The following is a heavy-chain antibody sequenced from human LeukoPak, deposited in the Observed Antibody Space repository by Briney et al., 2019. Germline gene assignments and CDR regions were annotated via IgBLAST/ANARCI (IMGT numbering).Heavy chain of an antibody. CDR2: ISSSSSYI. CDR1: GFTFSSYS. Sequence: PGGSLRLSCAASGFTFSSYSMNWVRQAPGKGLEWVSSISSSSSYIYYADSVKGRFTISRDNAKNSLYLQMNSLRAEDMAVYYCARDLYSSSSMDYRGQGTLVTVSS. V-gene: IGHV3-21*01. CDR3: ARDLYSSSSMDY. D-gene: IGHD6-6*01. J-gene: IGHJ4*02.